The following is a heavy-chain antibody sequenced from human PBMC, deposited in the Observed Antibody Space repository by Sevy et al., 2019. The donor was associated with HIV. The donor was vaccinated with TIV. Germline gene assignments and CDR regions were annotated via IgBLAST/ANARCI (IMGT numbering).Heavy chain of an antibody. J-gene: IGHJ6*02. CDR1: GFTVSSNY. CDR3: ARDRIVPAAAYPPTTLNYYYYYGMDV. D-gene: IGHD2-2*01. CDR2: IYSGGST. V-gene: IGHV3-53*01. Sequence: GESLKISCAASGFTVSSNYMSWVRQAPGKGLEWVSVIYSGGSTYYADSVKGRFTISRDNSKNTLYLQMNSLRAEDTAVYYCARDRIVPAAAYPPTTLNYYYYYGMDVWGQGTTVTVSS.